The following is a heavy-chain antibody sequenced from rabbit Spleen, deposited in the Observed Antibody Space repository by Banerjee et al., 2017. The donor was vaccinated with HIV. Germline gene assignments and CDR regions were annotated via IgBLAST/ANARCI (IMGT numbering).Heavy chain of an antibody. CDR1: EFDFSNYY. V-gene: IGHV1S7*01. J-gene: IGHJ4*01. CDR3: ARDPAYSSGSGSALPYL. D-gene: IGHD1-1*01. Sequence: QLKESGGGLVQPGGSLKLSCKGSEFDFSNYYMSWVRQAPGKGLEWIGYIDPFFGTTYYANWVNGLFTISSHNAQNTMYLQLNSLTVADTATYFCARDPAYSSGSGSALPYLWGQGTLVTVS. CDR2: IDPFFGTT.